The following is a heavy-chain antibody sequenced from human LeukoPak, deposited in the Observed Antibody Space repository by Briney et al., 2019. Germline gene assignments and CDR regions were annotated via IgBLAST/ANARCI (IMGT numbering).Heavy chain of an antibody. Sequence: GGSLRLSCTVSGFTLSSYEMTWVRRAPGKGLEWVAVISYNGPNKNYADSVKGRFTISRDNSKNTLYLQMNSLRAEDTAVYYCARGVRIAVAGNIDYWGQGTLVTVSS. CDR2: ISYNGPNK. CDR1: GFTLSSYE. V-gene: IGHV3-30*04. J-gene: IGHJ4*02. D-gene: IGHD6-19*01. CDR3: ARGVRIAVAGNIDY.